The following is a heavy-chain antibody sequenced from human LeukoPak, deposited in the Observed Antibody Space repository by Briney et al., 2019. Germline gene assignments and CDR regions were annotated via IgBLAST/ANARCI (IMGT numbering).Heavy chain of an antibody. J-gene: IGHJ4*02. V-gene: IGHV3-20*01. CDR3: ARGDYVYYYGSGGLLFDY. CDR2: INWNGGST. CDR1: GFTFGGYG. Sequence: GGSLRLSCAASGFTFGGYGMSWVRQAPGKGLEWVSGINWNGGSTGYADSVKGRFTISKDNAKNSLYLQMNSLRAEDTALYHCARGDYVYYYGSGGLLFDYWGQGTLVTVSS. D-gene: IGHD3-10*01.